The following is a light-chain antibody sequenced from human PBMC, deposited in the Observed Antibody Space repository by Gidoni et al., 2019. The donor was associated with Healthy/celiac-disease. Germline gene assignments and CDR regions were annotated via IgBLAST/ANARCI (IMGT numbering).Light chain of an antibody. V-gene: IGKV1-39*01. J-gene: IGKJ5*01. CDR1: QSISSY. Sequence: DIQMTQSPSSLSASVGDRVTITCRASQSISSYLNWYQQKPGKAPKLLIYAASSLQSGVPSRFSGIGSGTDFTLTISSLQTEDFATYYCQQCYSTLITFGQGTRLEIK. CDR3: QQCYSTLIT. CDR2: AAS.